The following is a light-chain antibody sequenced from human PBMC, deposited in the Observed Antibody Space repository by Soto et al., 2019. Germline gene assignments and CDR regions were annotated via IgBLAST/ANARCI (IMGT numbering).Light chain of an antibody. CDR3: AAWDDSLSVVV. Sequence: QSVLTQPPSASGTPGQRVTLSCSGSSSNIGSNYVYWYQQLPGTAPKLLIYRNNPRPSGVPDRFSGSKSGTSASLAISGLLSEDEADYYCAAWDDSLSVVVFGGGTKLTVL. CDR1: SSNIGSNY. V-gene: IGLV1-47*01. J-gene: IGLJ2*01. CDR2: RNN.